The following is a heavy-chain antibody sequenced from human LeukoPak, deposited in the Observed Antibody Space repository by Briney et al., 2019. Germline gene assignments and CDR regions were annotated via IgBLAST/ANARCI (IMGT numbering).Heavy chain of an antibody. J-gene: IGHJ4*02. CDR2: ISCYNGDK. D-gene: IGHD3-22*01. Sequence: ASVMVSCKASGYTFNRYGISWVRQAPGQGPEWMGWISCYNGDKKFEQKFQGRFTVTTDASASTAYMELSSLTSDDTAVYYCARDFSNTSGFKVIIDYWGQGTSVTVSS. V-gene: IGHV1-18*01. CDR3: ARDFSNTSGFKVIIDY. CDR1: GYTFNRYG.